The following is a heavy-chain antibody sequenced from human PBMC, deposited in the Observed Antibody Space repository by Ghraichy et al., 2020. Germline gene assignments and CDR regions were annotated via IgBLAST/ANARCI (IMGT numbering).Heavy chain of an antibody. CDR2: ISAYNGNT. V-gene: IGHV1-18*01. D-gene: IGHD6-13*01. CDR1: GYTFTSYG. CDR3: ARAGIWPFYSSTSNWFDP. J-gene: IGHJ5*02. Sequence: ASVKVSCKASGYTFTSYGISWVRQAPGQGLEWMGWISAYNGNTNYAQKLQGRVTMTTDTSTSTAYMELRSLRSDDTAVYYCARAGIWPFYSSTSNWFDPWGQGTLVTVSS.